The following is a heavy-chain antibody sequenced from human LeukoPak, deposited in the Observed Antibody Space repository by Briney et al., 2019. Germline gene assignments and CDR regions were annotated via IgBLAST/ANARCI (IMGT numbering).Heavy chain of an antibody. CDR1: GFTFNNAW. V-gene: IGHV3-15*01. J-gene: IGHJ5*02. CDR2: IKSKNVGGTT. Sequence: GGSLRLSCAASGFTFNNAWMNWVRQAPGKGLEWVGRIKSKNVGGTTDYAAPVKGRFTISRGDSKNTVYLQMNSLKIEDTAVYYCTSHAAFDPWGQGTLVTVSS. CDR3: TSHAAFDP.